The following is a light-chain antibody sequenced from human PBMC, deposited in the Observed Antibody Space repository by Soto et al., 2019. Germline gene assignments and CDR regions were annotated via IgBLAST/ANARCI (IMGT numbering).Light chain of an antibody. CDR3: ATWDSSLSAGV. CDR2: DND. CDR1: SSNIGNNY. J-gene: IGLJ2*01. Sequence: QSVLKQPPSVSAAPGQKVTISCSGSSSNIGNNYVSWYQQLPGTAPKLLIYDNDKRPSGIPDRFSGSKSGTSATLGVTGLQTGDEADYYCATWDSSLSAGVFGGGTKVTVL. V-gene: IGLV1-51*01.